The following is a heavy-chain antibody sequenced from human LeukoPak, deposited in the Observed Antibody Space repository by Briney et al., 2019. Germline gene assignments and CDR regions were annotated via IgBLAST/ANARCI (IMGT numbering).Heavy chain of an antibody. D-gene: IGHD2-21*01. CDR1: GYTFTGYY. J-gene: IGHJ4*02. CDR3: ARVFAIGGAQRVAVDY. V-gene: IGHV1-2*02. Sequence: ASVKVSCKASGYTFTGYYMHWVRQAPGQGLEWMGWINPNSGGTNYAQKFQGRVTMTRDTSISTAYKELSRLRSDDTAVYYCARVFAIGGAQRVAVDYWGQGTLVTVSS. CDR2: INPNSGGT.